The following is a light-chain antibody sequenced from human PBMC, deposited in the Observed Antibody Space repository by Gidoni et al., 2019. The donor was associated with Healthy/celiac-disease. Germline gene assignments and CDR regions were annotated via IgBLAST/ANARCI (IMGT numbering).Light chain of an antibody. J-gene: IGKJ1*01. CDR1: QSSSSY. CDR2: AAS. Sequence: DIQMTQSPSSLSASVGDRDTITCRASQSSSSYLNWYQQKPGEAPKLLIYAASSLQSGVPSRFSGSGSGTDFTLTISSLQPEDFATYYCQQSYSTPRTFGQGTKVEIK. V-gene: IGKV1-39*01. CDR3: QQSYSTPRT.